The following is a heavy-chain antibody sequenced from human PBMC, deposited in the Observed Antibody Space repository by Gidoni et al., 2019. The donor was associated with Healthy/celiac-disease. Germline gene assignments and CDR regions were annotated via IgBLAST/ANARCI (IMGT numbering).Heavy chain of an antibody. CDR3: ARGSATVTTVNWFDP. Sequence: QVQLVQSGAEVKKPGASVKVSCKASGYTFTGYYMHWVRQAPGQGREWMGWINPNSGGTNYAQKFQGWVTMTRDTSISTAYMELSRLRSDDTAVYYCARGSATVTTVNWFDPWGQGTLVTVSS. J-gene: IGHJ5*02. V-gene: IGHV1-2*04. D-gene: IGHD4-17*01. CDR2: INPNSGGT. CDR1: GYTFTGYY.